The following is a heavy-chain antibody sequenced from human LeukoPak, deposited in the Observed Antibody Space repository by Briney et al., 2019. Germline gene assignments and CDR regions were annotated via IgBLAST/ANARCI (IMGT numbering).Heavy chain of an antibody. V-gene: IGHV3-7*01. CDR2: IKQDGSNK. Sequence: GGSLRLSCAASGFTFSSYWMSWVRQAPGKGPEWVANIKQDGSNKYYADSVKGRFTISRDNSKNTLYLQMNSLRAEDTAVYYCARVRSSSKNWDAFDIWGQGTMVTVSS. J-gene: IGHJ3*02. CDR1: GFTFSSYW. D-gene: IGHD6-6*01. CDR3: ARVRSSSKNWDAFDI.